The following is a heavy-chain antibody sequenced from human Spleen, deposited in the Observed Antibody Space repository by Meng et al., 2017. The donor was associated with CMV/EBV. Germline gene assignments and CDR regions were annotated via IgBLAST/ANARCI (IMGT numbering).Heavy chain of an antibody. J-gene: IGHJ4*02. D-gene: IGHD3-3*01. CDR1: GYTFTSYY. V-gene: IGHV1-46*01. CDR2: IIPSGGST. CDR3: AREGELRFLEWLPTVYYFDY. Sequence: ASVKVSCKASGYTFTSYYMHWVRQAPGQGLEWMGIIIPSGGSTSYAQKFQGRVTMTRDTSTSTVYMELSSLRSEDTAVYYCAREGELRFLEWLPTVYYFDYWGQGTLVTVSS.